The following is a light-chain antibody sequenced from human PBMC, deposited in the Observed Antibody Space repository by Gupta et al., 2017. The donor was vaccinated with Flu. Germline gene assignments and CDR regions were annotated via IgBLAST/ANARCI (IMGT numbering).Light chain of an antibody. CDR3: MQALQTPLT. Sequence: VTPGEPASISCSSSQSLLHSNGYNYLDWYLQKPGQSPQLLIYLGSNRASGVPDRFSGSGSGTDFTLKISRVEAEDVGVYYCMQALQTPLTFGGGTKVEIK. V-gene: IGKV2-28*01. J-gene: IGKJ4*01. CDR1: QSLLHSNGYNY. CDR2: LGS.